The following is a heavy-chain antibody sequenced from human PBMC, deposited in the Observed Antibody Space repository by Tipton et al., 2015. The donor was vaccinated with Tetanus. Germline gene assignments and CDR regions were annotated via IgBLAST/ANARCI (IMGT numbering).Heavy chain of an antibody. CDR2: INWDSDSK. D-gene: IGHD6-13*01. CDR1: GLTLSNSW. CDR3: AKGGGGTSSWPFDY. Sequence: SLRLSCTASGLTLSNSWLSWVRQAPGRGLEWVSGINWDSDSKGYADSVKGRFTISRDNAKNSLYLQMNSLRVEDTAVYYCAKGGGGTSSWPFDYWGQGTRVTVSS. V-gene: IGHV3-20*04. J-gene: IGHJ4*02.